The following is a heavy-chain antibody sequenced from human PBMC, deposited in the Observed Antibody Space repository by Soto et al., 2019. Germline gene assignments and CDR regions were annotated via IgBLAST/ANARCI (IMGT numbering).Heavy chain of an antibody. V-gene: IGHV3-30-3*01. CDR2: ISYDGSDK. CDR1: GFTFSSYA. CDR3: AKGPTAAAGTGLDY. D-gene: IGHD6-13*01. J-gene: IGHJ4*02. Sequence: GGSLRLSCAASGFTFSSYAMHWVRQTPGKGLEWVAVISYDGSDKYYADSVKGRFTISRDNAKNTLYLQMNSLRAEDTAVYYCAKGPTAAAGTGLDYWGQGTLVTVSS.